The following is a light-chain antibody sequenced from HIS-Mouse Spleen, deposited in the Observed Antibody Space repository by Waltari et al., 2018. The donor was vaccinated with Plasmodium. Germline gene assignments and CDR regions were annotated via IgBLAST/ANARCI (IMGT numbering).Light chain of an antibody. CDR3: SSYAGSNNFVV. CDR2: EVS. J-gene: IGLJ2*01. V-gene: IGLV2-8*01. Sequence: QSALTQPPSASGSPGQSVTISCTGTSSDVGGYNYVSWYQQPPGKAPKRMVYEVSKRPSGVPDRFSGSKSGNTASRTVSGLQAEDEADYYCSSYAGSNNFVVFGGGTKLTVL. CDR1: SSDVGGYNY.